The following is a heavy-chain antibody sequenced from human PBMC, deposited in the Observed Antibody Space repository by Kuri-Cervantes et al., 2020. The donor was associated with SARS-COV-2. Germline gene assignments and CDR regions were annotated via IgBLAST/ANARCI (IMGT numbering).Heavy chain of an antibody. CDR1: VGSFSGYY. V-gene: IGHV4-34*01. D-gene: IGHD3-22*01. Sequence: SETLSLTCAVYVGSFSGYYWTWIRQPPGKGLEWIGEINHSGSTNYNPSLKSRVTISVDTSKNQFSLKVRSVTAADTAVYYCAYSIVATSRWYGPWGQGTLVTVSS. CDR3: AYSIVATSRWYGP. CDR2: INHSGST. J-gene: IGHJ5*02.